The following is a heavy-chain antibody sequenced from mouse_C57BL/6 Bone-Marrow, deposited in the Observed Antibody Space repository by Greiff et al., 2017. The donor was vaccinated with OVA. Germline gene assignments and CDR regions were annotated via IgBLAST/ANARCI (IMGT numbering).Heavy chain of an antibody. CDR1: GFSFNTYA. CDR3: VSSNCGLFDY. CDR2: IRSKSNNYAT. J-gene: IGHJ2*01. V-gene: IGHV10-1*01. Sequence: EVQGVESGGGLVQPKGSLKLSCAASGFSFNTYAMNWVRQAPGKGLEWVARIRSKSNNYATYYADSVTDRFTISRDDSESLLYLQLNHLKAEDTAMYYCVSSNCGLFDYWGQGTTLTVSS. D-gene: IGHD2-5*01.